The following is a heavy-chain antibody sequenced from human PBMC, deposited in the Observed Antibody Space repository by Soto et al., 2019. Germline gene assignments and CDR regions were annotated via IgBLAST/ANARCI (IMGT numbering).Heavy chain of an antibody. D-gene: IGHD6-13*01. CDR2: TNPSGGST. CDR3: ARERAEQQLVRGDWFDP. V-gene: IGHV1-46*01. CDR1: GYTFTSYY. J-gene: IGHJ5*02. Sequence: ASVKVSCKASGYTFTSYYMHWVRQAPGQGLEWMGITNPSGGSTSYAQKFQGRVTMTRDTSTSTVYMELSSLRSEDTAVYYCARERAEQQLVRGDWFDPWGQGTLVTVSS.